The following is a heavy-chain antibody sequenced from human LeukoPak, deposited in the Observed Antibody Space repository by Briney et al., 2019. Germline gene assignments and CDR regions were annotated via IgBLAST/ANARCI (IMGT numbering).Heavy chain of an antibody. CDR3: ARGQPGGLRFLEWLYGGYFDY. D-gene: IGHD3-3*01. Sequence: PGGSLRLSCAASGFTFSDYYMSWIRQAPGKGLEWVSYISSSCSTIYYADSVKGRFTISRDNAKNSLYLQMNSLRAEDTAVYYCARGQPGGLRFLEWLYGGYFDYWGQGTLVTVSS. J-gene: IGHJ4*02. V-gene: IGHV3-11*04. CDR2: ISSSCSTI. CDR1: GFTFSDYY.